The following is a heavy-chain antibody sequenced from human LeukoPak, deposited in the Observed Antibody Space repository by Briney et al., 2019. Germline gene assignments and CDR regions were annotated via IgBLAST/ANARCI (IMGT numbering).Heavy chain of an antibody. J-gene: IGHJ4*02. CDR3: ARPYYYSSGSLPY. V-gene: IGHV3-7*01. CDR2: IKKDGSEK. Sequence: GGSLRLSCVASGFTFSSFWMSWVRQAPGKGLEWVASIKKDGSEKEYVDSVKGRFTISRDNAKNSLYLQMNSLRAEETAVYYCARPYYYSSGSLPYWGQGTLVTVSS. D-gene: IGHD3-10*01. CDR1: GFTFSSFW.